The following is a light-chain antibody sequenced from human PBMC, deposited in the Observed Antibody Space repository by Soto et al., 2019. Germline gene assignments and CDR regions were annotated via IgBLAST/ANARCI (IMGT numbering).Light chain of an antibody. V-gene: IGKV3-20*01. Sequence: VLAQSPCTVSLSPGERATLSCRASQSVTNSFLAWYQQKPGQAPRLLIYGASSRATGIPDRFSGSGSGTDFTLTISRLEPEDFAVYYCQQYGSSPRTFGQGTKVDIK. CDR3: QQYGSSPRT. CDR1: QSVTNSF. J-gene: IGKJ1*01. CDR2: GAS.